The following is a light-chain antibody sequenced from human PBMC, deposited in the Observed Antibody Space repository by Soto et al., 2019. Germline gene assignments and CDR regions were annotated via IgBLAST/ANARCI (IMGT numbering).Light chain of an antibody. Sequence: EVVLTQSPATLSSSPGEGATLSCRASQSVSSYLAWYQQKPGQVPRLLIYDASNRATGIPARFSGSGSGTDFTLTISSLEPEDFAVYYCQQYNNWPLSFGQGTRQEIK. V-gene: IGKV3-11*01. CDR3: QQYNNWPLS. CDR2: DAS. J-gene: IGKJ5*01. CDR1: QSVSSY.